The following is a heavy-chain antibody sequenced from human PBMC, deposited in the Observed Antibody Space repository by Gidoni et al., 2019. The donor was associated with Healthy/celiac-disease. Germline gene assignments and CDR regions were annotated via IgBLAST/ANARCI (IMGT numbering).Heavy chain of an antibody. CDR2: INHSGST. Sequence: QVQLQQWGAGLLKPSETLSLTCAVYGGSFSGYYWSWIRQPPGKGLEWIGEINHSGSTNYNPSLKSRVTISVDTSKNQFSLKLSSVTAADTAVYYCARAPYYDYVWGSYLPKYYFDYWGQGTLVTVSS. CDR1: GGSFSGYY. CDR3: ARAPYYDYVWGSYLPKYYFDY. J-gene: IGHJ4*02. V-gene: IGHV4-34*01. D-gene: IGHD3-16*02.